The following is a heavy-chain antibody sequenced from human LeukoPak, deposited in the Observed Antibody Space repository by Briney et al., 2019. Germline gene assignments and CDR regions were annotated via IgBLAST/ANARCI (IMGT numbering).Heavy chain of an antibody. J-gene: IGHJ4*02. CDR2: IYYSGST. V-gene: IGHV4-59*08. D-gene: IGHD2-15*01. CDR1: GGSISSYY. Sequence: SETLSLTCTVSGGSISSYYWSWIRQPPGKGLEWIGYIYYSGSTNYNPSLKSRVSISVDTSKNHFSLKLSSVTAADTAVYYCARDMVGAATAFDYWGQGTLVTVSS. CDR3: ARDMVGAATAFDY.